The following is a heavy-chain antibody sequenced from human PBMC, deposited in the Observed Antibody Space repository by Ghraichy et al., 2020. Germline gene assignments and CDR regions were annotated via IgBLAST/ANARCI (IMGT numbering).Heavy chain of an antibody. V-gene: IGHV3-30*18. CDR3: AKDRYGGNPLKLFDI. J-gene: IGHJ3*02. D-gene: IGHD4-23*01. Sequence: GESLNISCAASGFNFRSYGMHWVRQAPGKGLEWVAVISFDGSYIYYADSVKGQFTISRDNSKNTLYLQMNSLRAEDTAVYYCAKDRYGGNPLKLFDIWGQGTMVTVSS. CDR1: GFNFRSYG. CDR2: ISFDGSYI.